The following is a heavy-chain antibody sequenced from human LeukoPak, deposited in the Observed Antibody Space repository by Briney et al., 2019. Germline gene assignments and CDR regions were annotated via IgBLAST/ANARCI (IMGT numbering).Heavy chain of an antibody. CDR2: ISGSGGSR. J-gene: IGHJ3*02. Sequence: PGGSLRLSCAASGFTFSSYAMSWVRQAPGKGLEWVSDISGSGGSRYYANSVKGRFTIPRDNSKNTLYLQMNSLRAEDMAVYYCAKVPGCSSTSCYKDGAFDIWGQGTMVTVSS. CDR1: GFTFSSYA. D-gene: IGHD2-2*02. V-gene: IGHV3-23*01. CDR3: AKVPGCSSTSCYKDGAFDI.